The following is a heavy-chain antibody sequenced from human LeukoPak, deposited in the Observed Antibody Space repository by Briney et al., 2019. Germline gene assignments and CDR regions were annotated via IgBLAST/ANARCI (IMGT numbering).Heavy chain of an antibody. D-gene: IGHD6-19*01. Sequence: SETLSLTRTVSGGPISSYYWSWIRQPAGKGLEWVGRIYTSGSTNYNPSLKSRVTMSVDTSKNQFSLKLSSVTAADTAVYYCARDRKQQWLVKGGDYFDYWGQGTLVTVSS. CDR3: ARDRKQQWLVKGGDYFDY. J-gene: IGHJ4*02. V-gene: IGHV4-4*07. CDR1: GGPISSYY. CDR2: IYTSGST.